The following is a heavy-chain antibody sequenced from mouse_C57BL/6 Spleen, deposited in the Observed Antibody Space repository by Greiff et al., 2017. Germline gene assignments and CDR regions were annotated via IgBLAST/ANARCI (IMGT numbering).Heavy chain of an antibody. J-gene: IGHJ1*03. CDR2: INPSSGYT. CDR3: ARPYGSRNWYFDV. V-gene: IGHV1-7*01. CDR1: GYTFTSYW. D-gene: IGHD1-1*01. Sequence: QVQLQQSGAELAKPGASVKLSCKASGYTFTSYWMPWVKQRPGQGLEWIGYINPSSGYTKYNQKFKDKATLTADKSSSTAYMQLSSLTYEDSAVYCCARPYGSRNWYFDVWGTGTTVTVSS.